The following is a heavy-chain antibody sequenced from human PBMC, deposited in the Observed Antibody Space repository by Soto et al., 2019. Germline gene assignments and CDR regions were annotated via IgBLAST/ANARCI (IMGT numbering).Heavy chain of an antibody. J-gene: IGHJ6*02. CDR1: GYSFTDYH. V-gene: IGHV1-2*04. CDR2: INPKSGGT. CDR3: ARGDSTDCSNGVCSFFYNHDMDV. D-gene: IGHD2-8*01. Sequence: ASVKVSCKASGYSFTDYHIHWVRQAPGQGLEWLGRINPKSGGTSTAQKFQGWVTMATDASISTASMELTRLTSDDTAIYYCARGDSTDCSNGVCSFFYNHDMDVWGQGTTVTVSS.